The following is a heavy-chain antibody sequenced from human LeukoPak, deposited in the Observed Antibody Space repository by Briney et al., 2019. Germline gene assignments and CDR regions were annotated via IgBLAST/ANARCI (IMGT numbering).Heavy chain of an antibody. Sequence: SETLSLTCTVSGGSISSYYWSWIRQPPGKGLEWIGYIYYSGSTNYNPSLKSRVTISVDTSKNLFSLKLSSVTAADTAVYYCAHHYDSSGYYSLYGDAFDIWGQGTMVTVSS. V-gene: IGHV4-59*01. D-gene: IGHD3-22*01. J-gene: IGHJ3*02. CDR3: AHHYDSSGYYSLYGDAFDI. CDR1: GGSISSYY. CDR2: IYYSGST.